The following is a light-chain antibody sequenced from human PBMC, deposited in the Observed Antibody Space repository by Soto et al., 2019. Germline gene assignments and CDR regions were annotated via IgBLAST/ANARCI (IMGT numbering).Light chain of an antibody. CDR2: GAS. V-gene: IGKV3-20*01. Sequence: IVLTQSPGTVSLSPGERATLSCRASQSVSSSYLSWYQQKPGQAPRLLIYGASSRATGIPDRFSGSGSGTDLTLIISRMEPEDFAVYYCQQYGTSPITFGGGTKVEIK. J-gene: IGKJ4*01. CDR1: QSVSSSY. CDR3: QQYGTSPIT.